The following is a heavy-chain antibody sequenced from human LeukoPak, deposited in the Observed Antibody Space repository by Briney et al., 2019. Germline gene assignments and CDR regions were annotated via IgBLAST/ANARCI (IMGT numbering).Heavy chain of an antibody. V-gene: IGHV1-2*06. CDR1: GYTFTGYY. J-gene: IGHJ4*02. D-gene: IGHD5-24*01. CDR2: INPNSGGT. CDR3: ARIDGYNAPLDY. Sequence: ASVKVSCKASGYTFTGYYMRWVRQAPGQGLEWMGRINPNSGGTNYAQKFQGRVTMTRDTSISTAYMELSRLRSDDTAVYYCARIDGYNAPLDYWGQGTLVTVSS.